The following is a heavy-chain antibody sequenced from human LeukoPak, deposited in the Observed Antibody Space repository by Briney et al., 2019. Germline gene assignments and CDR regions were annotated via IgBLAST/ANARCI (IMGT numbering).Heavy chain of an antibody. CDR2: MHYSGST. V-gene: IGHV4-59*08. CDR3: AASYYYYSSGPRPYYFDF. CDR1: GASISSYY. Sequence: PSETLSLTCTVSGASISSYYWSWIRQPPGKGLEWIGDMHYSGSTNYNPSLKSRVTISVDTSKNQFSLKLSSVTAADMAVYYCAASYYYYSSGPRPYYFDFWGQGTLVTVSS. D-gene: IGHD3-22*01. J-gene: IGHJ4*02.